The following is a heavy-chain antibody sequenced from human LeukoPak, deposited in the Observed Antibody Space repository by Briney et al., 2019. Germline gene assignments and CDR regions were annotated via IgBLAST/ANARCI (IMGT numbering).Heavy chain of an antibody. J-gene: IGHJ6*02. CDR3: ARQWETTVLYYYYGMDV. CDR2: IYYSGST. D-gene: IGHD4-17*01. V-gene: IGHV4-30-4*01. Sequence: SETLSLTCTVSGGSISSGDYYWSWIRQPPGKGLEWIGYIYYSGSTYYNPSLKSRVTISVDTSKNQFSLKLSSVTAADTAVYYCARQWETTVLYYYYGMDVWGQGTTVTVSS. CDR1: GGSISSGDYY.